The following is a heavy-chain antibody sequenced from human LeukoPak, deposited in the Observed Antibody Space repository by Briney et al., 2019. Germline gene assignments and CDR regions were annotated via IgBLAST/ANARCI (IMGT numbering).Heavy chain of an antibody. CDR1: GFTFSSYS. Sequence: PGGSLRLSCAVSGFTFSSYSMNWVRQAPGKGLEWVSYISSSSSTIYYADSVKGRFTISRDNAKNSLYLQMNSLRAEDTAVYYCARGRDGYNLVDAFDIWGQGIMVTVSS. D-gene: IGHD5-24*01. V-gene: IGHV3-48*04. CDR3: ARGRDGYNLVDAFDI. CDR2: ISSSSSTI. J-gene: IGHJ3*02.